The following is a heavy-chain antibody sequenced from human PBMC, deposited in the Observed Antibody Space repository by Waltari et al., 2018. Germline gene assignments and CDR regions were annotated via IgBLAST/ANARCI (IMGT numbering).Heavy chain of an antibody. Sequence: QVQLVESGGGVVQPERSLRLSCAASGFTLSSYAMHWVRQAPGKGLEWVALISYDGSNKYYADSVKGRFTISKDNSKNTVYVQMNSLTAEDTAVYYCARATYLGDYSYEGLDYWGQGTLVTVSS. CDR1: GFTLSSYA. CDR3: ARATYLGDYSYEGLDY. V-gene: IGHV3-30-3*01. CDR2: ISYDGSNK. J-gene: IGHJ4*02. D-gene: IGHD4-4*01.